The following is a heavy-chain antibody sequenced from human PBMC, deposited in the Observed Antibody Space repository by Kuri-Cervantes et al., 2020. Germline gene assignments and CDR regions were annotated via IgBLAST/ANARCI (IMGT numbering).Heavy chain of an antibody. D-gene: IGHD6-13*01. CDR3: AREREQQLPFDY. V-gene: IGHV4-34*01. Sequence: SETLSLTCAVYGGSFSGYYWNWVRQPPGKGLEWIGEINHSGSTNYKPSLRSRVTISVDTSKNQFSLRLTSVTAADTAVYYCAREREQQLPFDYWGQGTLVTVSS. CDR2: INHSGST. CDR1: GGSFSGYY. J-gene: IGHJ4*02.